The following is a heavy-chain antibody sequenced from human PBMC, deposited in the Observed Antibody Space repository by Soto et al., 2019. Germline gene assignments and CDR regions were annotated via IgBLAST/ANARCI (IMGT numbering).Heavy chain of an antibody. CDR1: GFTFSSYS. V-gene: IGHV3-21*01. J-gene: IGHJ4*02. CDR3: ARVAAPPELYY. D-gene: IGHD6-6*01. Sequence: GGSLRLSCTASGFTFSSYSMTWVRQAPGKGLEWVASITSSNTFRDYADSLKGRFTISRDDAKNSLYLQMDSLRAEDTAVYYCARVAAPPELYYWGQGTLVTVSA. CDR2: ITSSNTFR.